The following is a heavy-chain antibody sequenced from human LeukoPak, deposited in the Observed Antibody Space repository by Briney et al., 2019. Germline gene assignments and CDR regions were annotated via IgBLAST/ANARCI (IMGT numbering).Heavy chain of an antibody. CDR3: ARGGGLDV. V-gene: IGHV3-30*03. CDR2: ISYDGSNK. J-gene: IGHJ6*02. Sequence: GGSLRLSCAASGFTFSSYGMHWVRQAPGKGLEWVAVISYDGSNKYYADSVKGRFTISRDNSKNSLYLQMSNLRAEDTAVYFCARGGGLDVWGQGATVTVSS. D-gene: IGHD3-16*01. CDR1: GFTFSSYG.